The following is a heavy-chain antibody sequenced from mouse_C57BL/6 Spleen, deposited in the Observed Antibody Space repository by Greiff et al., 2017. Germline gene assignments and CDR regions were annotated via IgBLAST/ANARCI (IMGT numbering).Heavy chain of an antibody. CDR2: INPNNGGT. V-gene: IGHV1-26*01. J-gene: IGHJ4*01. CDR1: GYTFTDYY. CDR3: ARWPHYYGSSYDAMDY. D-gene: IGHD1-1*01. Sequence: EVQLQQSGPELVKPGASVKISCKASGYTFTDYYMNWVKQSHGKSLEWIGDINPNNGGTSYNQKFKGKATLTVDKSSSTAYMELRSLTSEDSAVYYCARWPHYYGSSYDAMDYWGQGTSVTVSS.